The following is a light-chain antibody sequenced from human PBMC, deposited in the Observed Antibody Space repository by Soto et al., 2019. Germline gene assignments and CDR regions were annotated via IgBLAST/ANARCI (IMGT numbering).Light chain of an antibody. J-gene: IGKJ5*01. CDR1: QSVSSY. CDR2: DAS. V-gene: IGKV3-11*01. CDR3: QQRSNWPT. Sequence: EFVLTHSPGTLSLSPGERATLSCRASQSVSSYLAWYQQKPGQAPRLLIYDASNRATGIPARFSGSGSGTDFTLTISSLEPEDFAVYHCQQRSNWPTFGQGTRLEIK.